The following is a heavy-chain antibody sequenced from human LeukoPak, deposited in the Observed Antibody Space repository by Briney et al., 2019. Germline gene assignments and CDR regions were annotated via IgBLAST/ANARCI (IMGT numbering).Heavy chain of an antibody. Sequence: SQTLSLTCNVSGGSISSGDYYWGWIRQPPGKGLEWIGYIYYSGSTYCNPSLKSRVSISVDTSKNQFSLRVSSVTDADTAVYYCARAVLSYYYAMDVWGQGTTVTVSS. CDR2: IYYSGST. CDR3: ARAVLSYYYAMDV. J-gene: IGHJ6*02. CDR1: GGSISSGDYY. V-gene: IGHV4-30-4*01.